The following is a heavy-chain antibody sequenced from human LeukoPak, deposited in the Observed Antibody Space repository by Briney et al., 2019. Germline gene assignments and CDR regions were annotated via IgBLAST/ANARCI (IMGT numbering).Heavy chain of an antibody. CDR3: ARGGSYRYRYDY. J-gene: IGHJ4*02. V-gene: IGHV3-7*04. D-gene: IGHD3-16*02. CDR1: GFTFSSYW. Sequence: GGSLRLSCAASGFTFSSYWMNWVRHAPGKGLEWVANIKHDGSDKYYVDSVKGRFTISRDNAKNPLYLQMNSLRAEDTAFYYCARGGSYRYRYDYWGQGTLVTVSS. CDR2: IKHDGSDK.